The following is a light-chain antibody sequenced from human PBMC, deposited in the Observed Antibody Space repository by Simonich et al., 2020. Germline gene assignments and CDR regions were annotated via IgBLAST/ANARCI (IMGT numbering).Light chain of an antibody. CDR1: QSISSY. Sequence: DIQMSQSPSSLSASVGDRVPITCRASQSISSYLNWYQQKPGKAPKLLISAASSLQSGVPSRFSGRGSWTDFTLTISSLQPEDFAAYYCQQSYSTPYTFGQGTKLEIK. V-gene: IGKV1-39*01. CDR3: QQSYSTPYT. J-gene: IGKJ2*01. CDR2: AAS.